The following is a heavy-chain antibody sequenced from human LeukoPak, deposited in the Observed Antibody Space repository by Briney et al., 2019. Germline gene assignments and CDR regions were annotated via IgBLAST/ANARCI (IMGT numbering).Heavy chain of an antibody. CDR3: ATDDYRGLGY. Sequence: GGSLRLSCATSGIIFRNYWMHWVRQAPGKGLVWVSHIIQDGSETFYADSVKGRFTISRDNAKNTVYLQMNSLRAEDTAVYYCATDDYRGLGYWGQGTLVTVSS. CDR2: IIQDGSET. D-gene: IGHD3-16*01. CDR1: GIIFRNYW. J-gene: IGHJ4*02. V-gene: IGHV3-74*01.